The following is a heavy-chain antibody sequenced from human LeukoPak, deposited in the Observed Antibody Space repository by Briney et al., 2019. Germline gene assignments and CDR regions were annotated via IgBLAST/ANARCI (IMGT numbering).Heavy chain of an antibody. CDR1: GGSFSGYY. Sequence: PSETLSLTCAVYGGSFSGYYWSWIRQPPGKGLEWIGEINHSGSTNYNPSLKSRVTISVDTSKNQFSLKLSSVTAADTAVYYCARRPRSYDYVWANWFDPWGQGTLVTVSS. CDR3: ARRPRSYDYVWANWFDP. D-gene: IGHD3-16*01. CDR2: INHSGST. J-gene: IGHJ5*02. V-gene: IGHV4-34*01.